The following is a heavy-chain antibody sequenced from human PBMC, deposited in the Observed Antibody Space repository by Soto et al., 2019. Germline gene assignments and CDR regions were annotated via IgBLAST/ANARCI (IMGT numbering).Heavy chain of an antibody. CDR1: GGSVSSGSYY. D-gene: IGHD3-10*01. V-gene: IGHV4-61*01. Sequence: QVQLQESGPGLVKPSETLSLTCTVSGGSVSSGSYYWSWIRQPPGKGLEWIGYIYYSGSTNYNPPLKERVTIAVDTYKTQFSLQLSSVTAADTAVYYCASLRFTMVRGCIRGAFDIWGQGTMVTVSS. CDR2: IYYSGST. J-gene: IGHJ3*02. CDR3: ASLRFTMVRGCIRGAFDI.